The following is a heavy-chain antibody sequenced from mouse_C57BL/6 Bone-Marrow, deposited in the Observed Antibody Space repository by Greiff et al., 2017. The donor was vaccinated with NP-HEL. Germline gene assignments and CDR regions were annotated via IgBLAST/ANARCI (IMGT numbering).Heavy chain of an antibody. J-gene: IGHJ3*01. V-gene: IGHV1-81*01. D-gene: IGHD2-3*01. Sequence: VKLQESGAELARPGASVKLSCKASGYTFTSYGISWVKQRTGQGLEWIGEIYPRSGNTYYNEKFKGKATPTADKSSSTAYMELRSLTSEDSAVYFCARGDDGYSSDWGQGTLVTVSA. CDR1: GYTFTSYG. CDR2: IYPRSGNT. CDR3: ARGDDGYSSD.